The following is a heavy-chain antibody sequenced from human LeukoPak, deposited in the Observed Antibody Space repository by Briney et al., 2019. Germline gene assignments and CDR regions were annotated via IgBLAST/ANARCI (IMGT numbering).Heavy chain of an antibody. CDR2: IYYSGTT. D-gene: IGHD6-19*01. J-gene: IGHJ4*02. CDR1: GGSISSSSYY. CDR3: ARLPFSSGFTGTFDY. V-gene: IGHV4-39*07. Sequence: SETLSLTCTVSGGSISSSSYYWGWIRQPPGKGLEWIGTIYYSGTTYNNPSLKSRVTISVDTSKNQFSLKLSSVTAADTAVYYCARLPFSSGFTGTFDYWGQGSLVTVSS.